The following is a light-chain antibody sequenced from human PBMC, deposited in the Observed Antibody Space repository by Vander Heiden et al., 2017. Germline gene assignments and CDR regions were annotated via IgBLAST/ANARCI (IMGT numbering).Light chain of an antibody. CDR1: QRGSSN. CDR2: GAA. CDR3: QQYNNWTPWT. V-gene: IGKV3-15*01. J-gene: IGKJ1*01. Sequence: DIAMPQPPATLSVSPGERATLSCRASQRGSSNLAWYQQKTRQAPRNLIYGAATRATGSPARFSGSGSGTEFTITISSLQPEDFAVYYCQQYNNWTPWTFGQGTKVEIK.